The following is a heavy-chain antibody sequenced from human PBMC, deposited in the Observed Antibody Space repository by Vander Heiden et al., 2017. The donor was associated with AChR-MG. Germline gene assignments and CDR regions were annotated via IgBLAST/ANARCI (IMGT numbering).Heavy chain of an antibody. CDR1: GGTFSSYA. CDR2: IIPIFGTA. D-gene: IGHD3-22*01. CDR3: ARVLYYYDSSGYPIPSYYGMDV. J-gene: IGHJ6*02. V-gene: IGHV1-69*01. Sequence: QVQLVQSGAEVKKPGSSVKVSCKASGGTFSSYAISWVRQAPGQGLEWMGGIIPIFGTANYAQKFQGRVTITADESTSTAYMELSSLRSEDTAVYYCARVLYYYDSSGYPIPSYYGMDVWGQGTTVTVSS.